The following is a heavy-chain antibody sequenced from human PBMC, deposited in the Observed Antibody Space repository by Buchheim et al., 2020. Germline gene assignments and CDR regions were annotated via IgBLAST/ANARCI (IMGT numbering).Heavy chain of an antibody. V-gene: IGHV4-4*02. J-gene: IGHJ6*02. CDR3: ARAHYPYYDFWSGYPYYYYYGMDV. D-gene: IGHD3-3*01. CDR1: GGSISSSNW. Sequence: QVQLQESGPGLVKPSGTLSLTCAVSGGSISSSNWWSWVRQPPGKGLEWIGEIYHSGSTNYNPSLKSRVTISVDKSKNQFSLKLSFVTAADTAVYYCARAHYPYYDFWSGYPYYYYYGMDVWGQGTT. CDR2: IYHSGST.